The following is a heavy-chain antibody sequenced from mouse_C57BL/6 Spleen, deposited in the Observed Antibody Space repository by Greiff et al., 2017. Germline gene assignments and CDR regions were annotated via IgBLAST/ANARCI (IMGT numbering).Heavy chain of an antibody. D-gene: IGHD2-5*01. V-gene: IGHV1-54*01. CDR3: ARDYSNYSFAY. J-gene: IGHJ3*01. Sequence: VQLQQSGAELVRPGTSVKVSCKASGYAFTNYLIEWVKQRPGQGLEWIGVINPGSGGTNYNEKFKGKATLTADKSSSTAYMQLSSLTSEDSAVYVCARDYSNYSFAYWGQGTLVTVSA. CDR1: GYAFTNYL. CDR2: INPGSGGT.